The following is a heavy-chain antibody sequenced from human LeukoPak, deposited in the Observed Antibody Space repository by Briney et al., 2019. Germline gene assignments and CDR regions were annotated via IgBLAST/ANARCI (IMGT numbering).Heavy chain of an antibody. CDR3: ARDHYYNSSGYTFRY. CDR1: GGSISSYY. CDR2: IYYSGST. Sequence: KTSETLSLTCTVSGGSISSYYWSWIRQSPGKGLEWIGYIYYSGSTNYNPSLKSRVTISVDTSKSQFSLKLTSVTAADTAVYYCARDHYYNSSGYTFRYWGQGTLVSVSS. D-gene: IGHD3-22*01. V-gene: IGHV4-59*01. J-gene: IGHJ1*01.